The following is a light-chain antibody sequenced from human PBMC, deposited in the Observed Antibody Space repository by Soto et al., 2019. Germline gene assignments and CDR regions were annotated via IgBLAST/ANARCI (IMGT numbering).Light chain of an antibody. CDR1: SSNIGNNY. CDR3: GTWDSSLSAVV. J-gene: IGLJ2*01. Sequence: QSVLTQPPSVSAAPGQKVTISCSGSSSNIGNNYVSWYQQLPGTAPKLLIYENNKRPSGIPDRFSGSKSGTSATLSITGLQTGDEADYYCGTWDSSLSAVVFGGGTKLTVL. CDR2: ENN. V-gene: IGLV1-51*02.